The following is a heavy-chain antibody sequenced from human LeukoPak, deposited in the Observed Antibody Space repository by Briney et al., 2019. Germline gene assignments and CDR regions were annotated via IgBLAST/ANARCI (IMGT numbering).Heavy chain of an antibody. CDR2: ISYSGST. CDR1: GASFSSSTYY. J-gene: IGHJ4*02. V-gene: IGHV4-39*01. CDR3: ARHAGGIAAAGTRPFDY. D-gene: IGHD6-13*01. Sequence: PSETLSLTCTVSGASFSSSTYYWGWIRQPLGKGLEWIGSISYSGSTYYSPSLKSRVTMSVDTSKNQFSLKLSSVTAADTAVYYCARHAGGIAAAGTRPFDYWGQGTLVTVS.